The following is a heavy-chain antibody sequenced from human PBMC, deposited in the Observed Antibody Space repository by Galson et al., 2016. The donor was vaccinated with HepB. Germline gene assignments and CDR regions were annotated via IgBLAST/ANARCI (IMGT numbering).Heavy chain of an antibody. D-gene: IGHD3-10*01. J-gene: IGHJ3*01. Sequence: SVKVSCKASGYTFTSYAMHWVRQAPGQSLEWLGCVNTGNGNTKSSQRIQGRLTMTKDTSARTAYMELSSLTSDDTAFYYCLRGPSVLLWFGEIGYFDLWGQGTMVTVSS. CDR2: VNTGNGNT. V-gene: IGHV1-3*04. CDR3: LRGPSVLLWFGEIGYFDL. CDR1: GYTFTSYA.